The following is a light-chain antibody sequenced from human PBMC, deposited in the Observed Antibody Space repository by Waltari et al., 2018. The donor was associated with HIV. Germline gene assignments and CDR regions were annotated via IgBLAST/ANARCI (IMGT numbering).Light chain of an antibody. CDR3: AAWDDSLSGPV. J-gene: IGLJ2*01. CDR1: SSNIGSNH. Sequence: QSVLTQPPSASGTPGQRFTISCSGSSSNIGSNHVYWYQQLPGTAPKLLIYRNNQRPSGVPDRFSVSKSGTSSSLAISGLRSEDEADYYCAAWDDSLSGPVFGGGTKLTVL. V-gene: IGLV1-47*01. CDR2: RNN.